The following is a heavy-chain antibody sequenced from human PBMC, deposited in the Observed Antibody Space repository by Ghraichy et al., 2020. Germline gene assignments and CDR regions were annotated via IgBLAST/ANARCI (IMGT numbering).Heavy chain of an antibody. CDR1: GFTFSSYA. CDR2: ISGSGGST. J-gene: IGHJ4*02. CDR3: AKKWGDGYNTYYFDY. D-gene: IGHD5-24*01. V-gene: IGHV3-23*01. Sequence: GGSLRLSCAASGFTFSSYAMSWVRQAPGKGLEWVSAISGSGGSTYYADSVKGRFTISRDNSKNTLYLQMNSLRAEDTAVYYCAKKWGDGYNTYYFDYWGQGTLVTVSS.